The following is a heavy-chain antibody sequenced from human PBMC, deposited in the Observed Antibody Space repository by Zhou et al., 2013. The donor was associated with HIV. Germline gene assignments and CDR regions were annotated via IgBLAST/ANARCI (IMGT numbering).Heavy chain of an antibody. V-gene: IGHV1-2*02. Sequence: QVQLVQSGAEVKKPGASVKVSCKASGYTFTGYYMHWVRQAPGQGLEWMGWINPNSDATNYAEKFQGRVTMTRDTSVSTAYMELSNLTSDDTAVYYCARMPGGYASGHDPWGQGTLVTVSS. J-gene: IGHJ5*02. D-gene: IGHD3-16*01. CDR2: INPNSDAT. CDR1: GYTFTGYY. CDR3: ARMPGGYASGHDP.